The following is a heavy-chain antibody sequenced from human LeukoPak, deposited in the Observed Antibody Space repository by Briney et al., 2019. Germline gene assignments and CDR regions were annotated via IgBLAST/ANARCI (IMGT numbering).Heavy chain of an antibody. Sequence: PGGSLRLYCAASGLTVSNNYMSWVRQAPGKGLDWVSVIYSGGSTYYADSVKGRFTISRDNSKNTLYLQMNSLRAEDTAVYYCARDLRPNRYFDYWGQGTLVTVSS. CDR2: IYSGGST. D-gene: IGHD4-17*01. V-gene: IGHV3-66*02. CDR1: GLTVSNNY. CDR3: ARDLRPNRYFDY. J-gene: IGHJ4*02.